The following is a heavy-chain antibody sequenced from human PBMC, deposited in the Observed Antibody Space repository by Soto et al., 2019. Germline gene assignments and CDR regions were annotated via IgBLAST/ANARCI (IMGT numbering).Heavy chain of an antibody. CDR3: ARVNQLAPKRNAFDI. CDR1: GDSITSFF. Sequence: SETLSLTCSVSGDSITSFFWSWVRQPPGEGLEWIGYVHYSGSTNYNPSLKSRLTMSVDTSKNHFSLRLDSVTAADTAVYYCARVNQLAPKRNAFDIWGQGTMVTVSS. J-gene: IGHJ3*02. V-gene: IGHV4-59*01. D-gene: IGHD2-2*01. CDR2: VHYSGST.